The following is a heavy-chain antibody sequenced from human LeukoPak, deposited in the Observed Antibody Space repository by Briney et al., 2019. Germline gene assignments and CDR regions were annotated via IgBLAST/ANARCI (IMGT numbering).Heavy chain of an antibody. V-gene: IGHV3-21*01. Sequence: GGSLRLSCAGSGFTLSTYSILGVRQAPGKGLEGVSSISSDGGYIYYADSVKGRFTISRDNAKNSVYLQMKSLRAEDTAVYYCARGNAHLPFDYWDQGTLVTVSS. D-gene: IGHD2-2*01. CDR1: GFTLSTYS. CDR3: ARGNAHLPFDY. CDR2: ISSDGGYI. J-gene: IGHJ4*01.